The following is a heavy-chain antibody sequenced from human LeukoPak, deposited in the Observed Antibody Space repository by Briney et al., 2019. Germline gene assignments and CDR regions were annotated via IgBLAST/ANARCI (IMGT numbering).Heavy chain of an antibody. CDR3: ARGCCGDEGPKN. Sequence: SQTLSLTCTVSGGSISSGGYYWSWIRQHPGKGLEWIGYIYYSGSTYYNPSLKSRVTISVDTSKNQFSLKLSSVTAADTAVYYCARGCCGDEGPKNWGQGALVTVSS. J-gene: IGHJ4*02. CDR2: IYYSGST. D-gene: IGHD2-21*01. CDR1: GGSISSGGYY. V-gene: IGHV4-31*03.